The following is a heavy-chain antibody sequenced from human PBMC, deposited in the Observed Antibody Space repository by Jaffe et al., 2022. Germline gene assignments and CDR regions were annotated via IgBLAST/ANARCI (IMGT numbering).Heavy chain of an antibody. D-gene: IGHD4-17*01. Sequence: QVTLRESGPALVKPTQTLTLTCTFSGFSLSTSGMCVSWVRQPPGKALEWLALIDWDDDKYYSTSLKTRLTISKDTSKNQVVLTMTNMDPVDTATYYCARSYGDSRGMDAFDIWGQGTMVTVSS. V-gene: IGHV2-70*20. CDR2: IDWDDDK. J-gene: IGHJ3*02. CDR1: GFSLSTSGMC. CDR3: ARSYGDSRGMDAFDI.